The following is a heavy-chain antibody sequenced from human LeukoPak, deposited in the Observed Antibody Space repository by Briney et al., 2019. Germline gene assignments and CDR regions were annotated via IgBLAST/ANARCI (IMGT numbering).Heavy chain of an antibody. CDR1: GYTFTGYY. CDR3: ARDLLGSYSRRTPKGDY. CDR2: INPNSGGT. J-gene: IGHJ4*02. D-gene: IGHD1-26*01. Sequence: ASVKVSCKASGYTFTGYYMHWVRQAPGQGLEWMGRINPNSGGTNYAQKFQGRVTMTRDTSISTAYMELSRLRSDDTAVYYCARDLLGSYSRRTPKGDYWGQGTLVTVSS. V-gene: IGHV1-2*06.